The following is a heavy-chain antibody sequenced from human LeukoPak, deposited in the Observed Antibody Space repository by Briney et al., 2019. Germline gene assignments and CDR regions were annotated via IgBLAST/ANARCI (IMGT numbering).Heavy chain of an antibody. Sequence: QSGGSLRLSCAASGFTFSSHAMSWVRQAPGKGLEWVSGISGTTTYYADSVKGRFTISRDNAKNSLYLQMNSLRAEDTAVYYCARERCSSTSCYAAFSWGQGTLVTVSS. D-gene: IGHD2-2*01. CDR1: GFTFSSHA. J-gene: IGHJ5*02. V-gene: IGHV3-23*01. CDR2: ISGTTT. CDR3: ARERCSSTSCYAAFS.